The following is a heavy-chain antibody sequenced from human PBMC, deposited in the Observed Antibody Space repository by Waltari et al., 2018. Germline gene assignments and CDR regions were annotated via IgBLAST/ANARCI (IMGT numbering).Heavy chain of an antibody. V-gene: IGHV1-69*10. J-gene: IGHJ4*02. CDR3: ARQRYYDSSGYYYVFDY. D-gene: IGHD3-22*01. CDR1: GGTFSSYA. Sequence: QVQLVQSGAEVKKPGSSVKVSCKASGGTFSSYAISWVRQAPGQGLEWMGGIIPILGIANYAQKFQGRVTSTADKSTSTAYMELSSLRSEDTAVYYCARQRYYDSSGYYYVFDYWGQGTLVTVSS. CDR2: IIPILGIA.